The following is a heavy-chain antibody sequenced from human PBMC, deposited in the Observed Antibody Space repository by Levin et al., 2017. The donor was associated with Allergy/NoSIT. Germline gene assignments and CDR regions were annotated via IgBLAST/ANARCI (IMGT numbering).Heavy chain of an antibody. Sequence: ASVKVSCKASGYTFTGYYMHWVRQAPGQGLEWMGWINPNSGGTNYAQKFQGRVTMTRDTSISTAYMELSRLRSDDTAVYYCAREVQLERRGENWFDPWGQGTLVTVSS. V-gene: IGHV1-2*02. CDR3: AREVQLERRGENWFDP. CDR1: GYTFTGYY. J-gene: IGHJ5*02. D-gene: IGHD1-1*01. CDR2: INPNSGGT.